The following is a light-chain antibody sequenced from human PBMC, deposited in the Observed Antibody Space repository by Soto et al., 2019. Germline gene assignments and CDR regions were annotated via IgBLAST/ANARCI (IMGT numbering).Light chain of an antibody. Sequence: AIQLTQSPSSLSASVGDRVTITCRASQGISSALAWYQQKPGKAPKLLIYDASSLESGVPSRFSGCGSGTDFTLTISSLQPEDFATYYCQQFNNYITFGQGTRLEIK. CDR3: QQFNNYIT. CDR2: DAS. J-gene: IGKJ5*01. V-gene: IGKV1D-13*01. CDR1: QGISSA.